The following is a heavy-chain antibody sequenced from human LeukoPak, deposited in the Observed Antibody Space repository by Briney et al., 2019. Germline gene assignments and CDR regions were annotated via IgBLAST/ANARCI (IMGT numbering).Heavy chain of an antibody. D-gene: IGHD3-10*01. CDR1: GFTFSNAW. J-gene: IGHJ3*02. CDR2: IKSKTDGGTT. CDR3: QVRGVTLAFDI. Sequence: GGSLRLSCAASGFTFSNAWMSWVRQAPGKGLEWVGCIKSKTDGGTTDYAAPVKGRFTISRDDSKNTLYLQMNSLKTEDTAVYYCQVRGVTLAFDIWGQGTMVTVSS. V-gene: IGHV3-15*01.